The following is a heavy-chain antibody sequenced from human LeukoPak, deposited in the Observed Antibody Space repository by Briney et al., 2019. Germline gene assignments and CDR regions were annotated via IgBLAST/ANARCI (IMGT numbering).Heavy chain of an antibody. CDR2: ISAYNGNT. J-gene: IGHJ4*02. CDR1: GYTFSSYG. CDR3: ARDCSGSSCYWIH. Sequence: GSLKVSCKASGYTFSSYGISWVRQAPGQGLEWLGYISAYNGNTYYAQKVQGRITMTTDTSTSTAYMEMRSLRSDDTAVYYCARDCSGSSCYWIHWGQGTLVTVSS. V-gene: IGHV1-18*01. D-gene: IGHD2-15*01.